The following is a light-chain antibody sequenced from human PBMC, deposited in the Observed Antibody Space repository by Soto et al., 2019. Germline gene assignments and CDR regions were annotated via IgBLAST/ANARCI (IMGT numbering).Light chain of an antibody. CDR3: QQHKNWPLT. CDR1: QSVSSN. V-gene: IGKV3-15*01. CDR2: GVS. Sequence: EIVMTQSPGTLSVSPGERATLSCTASQSVSSNLAWYQQKPGQTPRLLIYGVSTRATGIPARFSGSGSGTEFTLTISSPQSEDSAVYYCQQHKNWPLTFGGGTKVELK. J-gene: IGKJ4*01.